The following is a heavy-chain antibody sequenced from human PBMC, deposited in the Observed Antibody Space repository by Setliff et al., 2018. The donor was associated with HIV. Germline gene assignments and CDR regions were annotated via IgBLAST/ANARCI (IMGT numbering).Heavy chain of an antibody. D-gene: IGHD3-9*01. Sequence: SETLSLTCTVSGDSISSYSWNWIRQSPGGGLEWIGFIFSSGSTKYNPSLQSRVTMSIDTSKNQFSLRLTSVTAADTAVYYCAREKGRYFDWSHTRDAFDIWGQGTMVTVS. CDR3: AREKGRYFDWSHTRDAFDI. V-gene: IGHV4-4*09. J-gene: IGHJ3*02. CDR1: GDSISSYS. CDR2: IFSSGST.